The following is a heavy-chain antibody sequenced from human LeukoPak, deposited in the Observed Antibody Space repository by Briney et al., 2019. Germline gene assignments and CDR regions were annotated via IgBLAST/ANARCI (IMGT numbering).Heavy chain of an antibody. CDR2: IYYSGST. J-gene: IGHJ4*02. Sequence: SETLSLTCTVSGGSISSSSYYWGWIRQPPGKGLEWIGSIYYSGSTYYNPSLKSRVTISVDTSKNQFSLKLSSVTAADTAVYYCARLPVAGPEYYFDYWGQGTLVTVSS. V-gene: IGHV4-39*01. D-gene: IGHD6-19*01. CDR1: GGSISSSSYY. CDR3: ARLPVAGPEYYFDY.